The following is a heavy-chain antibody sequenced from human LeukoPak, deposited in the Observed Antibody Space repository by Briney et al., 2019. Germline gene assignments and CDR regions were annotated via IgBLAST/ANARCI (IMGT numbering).Heavy chain of an antibody. CDR1: GFTFSSYS. V-gene: IGHV3-21*01. D-gene: IGHD3-9*01. Sequence: GGSLRLSCAASGFTFSSYSMNWVRQAPGKGLEWVSSISSSSSYIYYADSVTGRFTISRDNAKNSLYLQMNSLRAEDTAVYYCASPVITTGYQPGYWGQGTLVTVSS. CDR2: ISSSSSYI. J-gene: IGHJ4*02. CDR3: ASPVITTGYQPGY.